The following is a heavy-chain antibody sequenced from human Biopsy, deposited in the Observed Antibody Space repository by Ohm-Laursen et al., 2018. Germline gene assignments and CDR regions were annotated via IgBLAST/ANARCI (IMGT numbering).Heavy chain of an antibody. D-gene: IGHD6-25*01. Sequence: SLRLSCSASGFIFDNYGMHWVRQAPGKGLEWVSGINWNSGDIVYADSVKGRFTISRDNAKNSLSLQMNSLRAEDTALYYCARDRSGLTLTTLDFWGHGTLVTVSS. V-gene: IGHV3-9*01. CDR3: ARDRSGLTLTTLDF. CDR2: INWNSGDI. J-gene: IGHJ4*01. CDR1: GFIFDNYG.